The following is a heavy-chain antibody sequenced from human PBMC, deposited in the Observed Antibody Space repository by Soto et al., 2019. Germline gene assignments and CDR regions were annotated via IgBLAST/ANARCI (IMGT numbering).Heavy chain of an antibody. V-gene: IGHV4-30-2*01. CDR1: GGSITSDS. J-gene: IGHJ4*02. D-gene: IGHD5-12*01. CDR2: IYHSGRA. Sequence: QLQLQESGSGLVKPSQTLSLTCAVSGGSITSDSWSWIRQPPGKGLEWIGYIYHSGRAFYNSSLKXXVTRSVDMSKNQISLNLRSVTAADTAVYYCVGDRGYGTLDSWGQGTLVTVSS. CDR3: VGDRGYGTLDS.